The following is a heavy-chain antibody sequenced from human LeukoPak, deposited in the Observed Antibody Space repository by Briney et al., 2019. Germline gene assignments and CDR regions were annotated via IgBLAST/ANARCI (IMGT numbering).Heavy chain of an antibody. CDR3: ARKTGDC. Sequence: GGSLRLSCVASGFPFSSYGMHWVRQAPGKGLEWVAVIWSVGGAEYYADSVKGRFTISRDNSKNMLFLQMNSLRVEDTAVYYCARKTGDCWGQGTLVIVSS. V-gene: IGHV3-33*01. D-gene: IGHD1-14*01. J-gene: IGHJ4*02. CDR1: GFPFSSYG. CDR2: IWSVGGAE.